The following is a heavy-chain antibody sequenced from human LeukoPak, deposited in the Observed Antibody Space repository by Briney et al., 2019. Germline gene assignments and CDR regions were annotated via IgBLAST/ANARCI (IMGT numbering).Heavy chain of an antibody. CDR2: IYMSGST. J-gene: IGHJ4*02. D-gene: IGHD6-13*01. CDR3: ARDWGIAAATPYYFDH. Sequence: SQTLSLTCIVPVGSISSGNYYYSWIRQSAGKGMEWIGNIYMSGSTRYNPSLMSRVAMSVDTSKNQFSLKISSATAADTAVYYCARDWGIAAATPYYFDHWGQGILVTVS. CDR1: VGSISSGNYY. V-gene: IGHV4-61*09.